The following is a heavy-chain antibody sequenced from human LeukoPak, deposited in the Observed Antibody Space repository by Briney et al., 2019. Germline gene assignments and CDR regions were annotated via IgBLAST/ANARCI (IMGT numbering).Heavy chain of an antibody. V-gene: IGHV3-23*01. Sequence: GGSLRLSCAASGFTFSTYVMSWVRQAPGKGLEWVSAISGSGGSTYYADSVKGRFTISRDNSKNTLYLQMNSLGAEDTAVYYCARGGGRGGYNFGYWGQGTLVTVSS. D-gene: IGHD5-24*01. J-gene: IGHJ4*02. CDR3: ARGGGRGGYNFGY. CDR2: ISGSGGST. CDR1: GFTFSTYV.